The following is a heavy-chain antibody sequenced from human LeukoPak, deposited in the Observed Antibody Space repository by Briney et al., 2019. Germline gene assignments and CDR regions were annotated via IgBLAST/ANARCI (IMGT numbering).Heavy chain of an antibody. Sequence: SETLSLTCIVSGGSISSYYWSWIRQPPGKGLEWIGEINHSGSTYYNPSLKSRVTISVDTSKNQFSLKLSSVTAADTAVYYCARGFRGDNFDYWGQGTLVTVSS. CDR1: GGSISSYY. CDR2: INHSGST. D-gene: IGHD4-17*01. CDR3: ARGFRGDNFDY. J-gene: IGHJ4*02. V-gene: IGHV4-34*01.